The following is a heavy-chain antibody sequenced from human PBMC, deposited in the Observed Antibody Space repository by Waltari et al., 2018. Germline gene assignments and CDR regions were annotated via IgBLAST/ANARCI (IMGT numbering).Heavy chain of an antibody. CDR3: ASSRDAFDI. Sequence: EVQLVESGGGLVKPGGSLRLSCSASGFTFSSYSMNWVRQAPGKGLEWVSSISSSSSYIYYADSVKGRFTISRDNAKNSLYLQMNSLRAEDTAVYYCASSRDAFDIWGQGTMVTVSS. V-gene: IGHV3-21*01. CDR2: ISSSSSYI. CDR1: GFTFSSYS. J-gene: IGHJ3*02.